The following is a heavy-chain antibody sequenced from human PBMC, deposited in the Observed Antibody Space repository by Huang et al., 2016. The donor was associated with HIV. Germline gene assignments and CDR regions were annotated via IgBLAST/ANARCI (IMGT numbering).Heavy chain of an antibody. CDR2: ISSSSDYI. J-gene: IGHJ4*02. CDR1: GFFFSSYS. D-gene: IGHD6-19*01. Sequence: EVQLVESGGGLVKPGGSLRLSCAASGFFFSSYSMNWVRQAPGKGLEWGSSISSSSDYIYYADSVKGRFTISRDNAKKSLYLQMNSLRGEDTAMYYCARVVAAVAGTFDYWGQGALVTVSS. CDR3: ARVVAAVAGTFDY. V-gene: IGHV3-21*01.